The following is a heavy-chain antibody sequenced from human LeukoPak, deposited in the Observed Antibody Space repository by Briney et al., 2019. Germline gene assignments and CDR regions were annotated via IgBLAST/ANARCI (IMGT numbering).Heavy chain of an antibody. CDR3: AKGAVAGLIDY. D-gene: IGHD6-19*01. J-gene: IGHJ4*02. Sequence: GGSLRLPCAASGFTFSSSAMSWVRQVPGKGLEWVSGISASGGSTSYADSVRGRFTISRDNSKNTLYLQMNSLRAEDTAVYYCAKGAVAGLIDYWGQGTLVTVSS. V-gene: IGHV3-23*01. CDR2: ISASGGST. CDR1: GFTFSSSA.